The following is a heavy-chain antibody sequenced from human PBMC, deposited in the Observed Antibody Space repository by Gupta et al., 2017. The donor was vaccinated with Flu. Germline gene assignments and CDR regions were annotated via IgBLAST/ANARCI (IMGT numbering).Heavy chain of an antibody. CDR2: ISSSGSTI. CDR3: ARHEKYSSGWYAAFDI. V-gene: IGHV3-48*03. Sequence: EVQLVESGGGLVQPGGSLRLSCAASGFTFSSYEMNWVRQAPGKGLEWVSYISSSGSTIYYADSVKGRFTISRDNAKNSLYLQMNSLRAEDTAVYYCARHEKYSSGWYAAFDIWGQGTMGTVSS. J-gene: IGHJ3*02. D-gene: IGHD6-19*01. CDR1: GFTFSSYE.